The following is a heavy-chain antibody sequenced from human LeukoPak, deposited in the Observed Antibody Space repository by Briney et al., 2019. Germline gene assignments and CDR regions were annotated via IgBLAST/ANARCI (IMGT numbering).Heavy chain of an antibody. J-gene: IGHJ3*02. V-gene: IGHV3-66*04. CDR2: IYSGGST. CDR3: ARLWHGDYVPTDDAFDI. CDR1: GFTVSSNY. D-gene: IGHD4-17*01. Sequence: GGSLRLSCAASGFTVSSNYMSWVRQAPGKGLEWVSVIYSGGSTYYADSVKGRFTISRDNSKNTLYLQMNSLRAEDTAVYYCARLWHGDYVPTDDAFDIWGQGTMVTVSS.